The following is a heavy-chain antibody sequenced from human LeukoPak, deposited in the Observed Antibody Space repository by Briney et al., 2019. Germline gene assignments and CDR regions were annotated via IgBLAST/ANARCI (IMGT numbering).Heavy chain of an antibody. CDR3: ARDAYDRNPPFDY. J-gene: IGHJ4*02. D-gene: IGHD3-22*01. CDR2: INTNTGNP. Sequence: ASVTVSCMASGYTFTSSAMNWVRQAPGQGLEWMGWINTNTGNPTYAQGFTGRFVFSLDTSVSTAYLQISSLKAEDTAVYYCARDAYDRNPPFDYWGQGTLVTVSS. V-gene: IGHV7-4-1*02. CDR1: GYTFTSSA.